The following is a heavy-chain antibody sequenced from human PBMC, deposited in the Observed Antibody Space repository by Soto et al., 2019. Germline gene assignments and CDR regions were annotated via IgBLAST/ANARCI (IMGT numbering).Heavy chain of an antibody. V-gene: IGHV3-9*01. CDR2: ISWNSGSI. CDR3: AKDMAPRDIVVVVAAKGGGYYYGMDV. J-gene: IGHJ6*02. CDR1: GFTFDDYA. Sequence: EVQLVESGGGLVQPGRSLRLSFATSGFTFDDYAMHWVRQAPGKGLEWVSGISWNSGSIGYADSVKGRFTISRDNAKNSLYLQMNSLRAEDTALYYCAKDMAPRDIVVVVAAKGGGYYYGMDVWGQGTTVTVSS. D-gene: IGHD2-15*01.